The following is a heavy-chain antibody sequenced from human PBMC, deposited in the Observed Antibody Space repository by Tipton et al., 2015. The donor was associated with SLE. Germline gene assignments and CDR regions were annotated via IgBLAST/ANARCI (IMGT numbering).Heavy chain of an antibody. CDR1: GGSISSHY. J-gene: IGHJ3*02. Sequence: TLSLTCTVSGGSISSHYWSWIRQPPGKGLEWIGYIYYSGSTNYNPSLKSRVTISVDPSKNQFSLKLSSVTPADTAVYYCARGGEDPFDIWGQGTMVTVSS. V-gene: IGHV4-59*11. CDR3: ARGGEDPFDI. CDR2: IYYSGST.